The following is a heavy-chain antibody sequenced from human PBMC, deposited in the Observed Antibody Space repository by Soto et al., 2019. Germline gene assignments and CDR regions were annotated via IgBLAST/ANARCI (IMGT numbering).Heavy chain of an antibody. CDR3: AREFSGNSYYKYDIDV. Sequence: SETLSLTCTVSGDSVTSINFYWSWIRQSPGKSLEWIGFINYNGDSNDNPSPSSRVTISLNTPKSQFTLTLSYVTAADPARYYCAREFSGNSYYKYDIDVWGQGTAVTVSS. CDR2: INYNGDS. CDR1: GDSVTSINFY. V-gene: IGHV4-61*01. D-gene: IGHD1-1*01. J-gene: IGHJ6*02.